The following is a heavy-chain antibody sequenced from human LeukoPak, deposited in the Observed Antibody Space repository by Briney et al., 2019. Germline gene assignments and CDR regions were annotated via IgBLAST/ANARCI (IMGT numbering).Heavy chain of an antibody. Sequence: GGSLRLSCAASGFTFTGHNMNWVRQAPGKGLEWVAYISISSGTIYYADSVKGRFTISRDNAKNSLYLQMNSLRAEDTAVYYCATGMGIAAAGTGPYYWGQGTLVTVSS. CDR3: ATGMGIAAAGTGPYY. CDR2: ISISSGTI. J-gene: IGHJ4*02. D-gene: IGHD6-13*01. V-gene: IGHV3-48*04. CDR1: GFTFTGHN.